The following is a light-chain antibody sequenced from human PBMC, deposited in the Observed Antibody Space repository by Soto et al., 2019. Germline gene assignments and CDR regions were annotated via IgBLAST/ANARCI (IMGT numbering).Light chain of an antibody. CDR1: QGIYNY. J-gene: IGKJ5*01. CDR2: DAS. CDR3: QQRGNWPIT. Sequence: ETVLTQSPATMSLSPGDRVTLSCRASQGIYNYLGWYQQKPGQTPRLLIFDASHRATGIPAGFSGSVSGTDFTLTISSLEPEDFAVYYCQQRGNWPITFGQGTRLEIK. V-gene: IGKV3D-11*01.